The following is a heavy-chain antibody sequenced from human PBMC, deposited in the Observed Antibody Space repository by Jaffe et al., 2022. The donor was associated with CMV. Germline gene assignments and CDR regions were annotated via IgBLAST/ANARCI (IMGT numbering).Heavy chain of an antibody. V-gene: IGHV3-21*01. CDR2: ISSSSSYI. CDR3: ARDPSSSLNNWFDP. D-gene: IGHD6-13*01. J-gene: IGHJ5*02. Sequence: EVQLVESGGGLVKPGGSLRLSCAASGFTFSSYSMNWVRQAPGKGLEWVSSISSSSSYIYYADSVKGRFTISRDNAKNSLYLQMNSLRAEDTAVYYCARDPSSSLNNWFDPWGQGTLVTVSS. CDR1: GFTFSSYS.